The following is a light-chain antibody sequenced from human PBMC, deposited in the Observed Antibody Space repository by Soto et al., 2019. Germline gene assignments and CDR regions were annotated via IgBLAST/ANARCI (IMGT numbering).Light chain of an antibody. Sequence: EIVLTQSPATLSLSPGERATLSCRASQSVGSYLTWYQQKPGQAPRLLIYDASNRATGTPTRFGGSGSGTDFTLTISSLEPEDFAVYFCQQRASWPITFGQGTRWRL. CDR3: QQRASWPIT. J-gene: IGKJ5*01. CDR1: QSVGSY. CDR2: DAS. V-gene: IGKV3-11*01.